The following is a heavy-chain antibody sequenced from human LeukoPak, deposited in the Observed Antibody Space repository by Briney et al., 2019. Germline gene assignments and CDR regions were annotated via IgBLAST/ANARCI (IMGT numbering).Heavy chain of an antibody. CDR1: GGTFSSYA. D-gene: IGHD3-22*01. CDR3: ATDPNYYDSSGYYRY. Sequence: SVKVSCKASGGTFSSYAISWVRQAPGQGLEWMGGIIPIFGTANYAQKFQGRVTITTDESTSTAYMELSNLRSEDTAVYYCATDPNYYDSSGYYRYWGQGTLVTVSS. J-gene: IGHJ4*02. V-gene: IGHV1-69*05. CDR2: IIPIFGTA.